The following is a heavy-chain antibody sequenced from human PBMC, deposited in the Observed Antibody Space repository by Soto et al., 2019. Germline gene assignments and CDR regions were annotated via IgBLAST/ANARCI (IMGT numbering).Heavy chain of an antibody. J-gene: IGHJ4*02. Sequence: GGSLRLSCAASGFTFSSYGMHWVRQAPGKGLEWVAVISYDGSNKYYADSVKGRFTISRDNSKNTLYLQMNSLRAEDTAVYYCAKDGSSSGWSDYWGQGTLVTVSS. CDR1: GFTFSSYG. V-gene: IGHV3-30*18. CDR2: ISYDGSNK. D-gene: IGHD6-19*01. CDR3: AKDGSSSGWSDY.